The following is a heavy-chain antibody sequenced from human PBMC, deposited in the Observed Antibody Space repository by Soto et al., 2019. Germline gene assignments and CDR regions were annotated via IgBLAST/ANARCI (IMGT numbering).Heavy chain of an antibody. CDR3: ARHVYGSGSYYDNWFDP. Sequence: QLQLQESGPGLVKPSETLSLTCTVSGGSISSSSYYWGWIRQPPGKGLEWIGSIYYSGSTYYNPSLKSRVTISVDTSKNQFSLKLSSVTAADTAVYYCARHVYGSGSYYDNWFDPWGQGTLVTVSS. V-gene: IGHV4-39*01. D-gene: IGHD3-10*01. CDR2: IYYSGST. J-gene: IGHJ5*02. CDR1: GGSISSSSYY.